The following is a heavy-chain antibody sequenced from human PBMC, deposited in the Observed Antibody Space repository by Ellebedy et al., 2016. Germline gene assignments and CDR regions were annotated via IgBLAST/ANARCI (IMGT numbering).Heavy chain of an antibody. Sequence: GESLKISCAASGFTFSSYAMHWVRQAPGKGLEWVAVIINDGSYKHTADSVKGRFTISRDNAKNSVYLQMNSLRAEDTAVYYCARDRGVVVTAMHLGYWGLGTLVTVSS. D-gene: IGHD2-21*02. CDR2: IINDGSYK. V-gene: IGHV3-30*04. J-gene: IGHJ4*02. CDR1: GFTFSSYA. CDR3: ARDRGVVVTAMHLGY.